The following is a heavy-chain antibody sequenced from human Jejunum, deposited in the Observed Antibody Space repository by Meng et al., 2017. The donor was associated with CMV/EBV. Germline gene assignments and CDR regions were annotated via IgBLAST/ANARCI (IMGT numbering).Heavy chain of an antibody. CDR1: GFPFGDHA. J-gene: IGHJ6*02. CDR3: AKDRRGGYHDGMDV. Sequence: SGFPFGDHAMHWVRQVPGKGLEWVSSITFNSGKIGYADSVKGRFTISRDNAKNSLYLQMNSLRAEDTALYYCAKDRRGGYHDGMDVWGQGTTVTVSS. CDR2: ITFNSGKI. V-gene: IGHV3-9*01.